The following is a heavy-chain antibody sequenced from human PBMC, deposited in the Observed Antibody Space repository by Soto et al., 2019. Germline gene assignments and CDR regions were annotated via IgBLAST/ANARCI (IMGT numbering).Heavy chain of an antibody. CDR1: GFTFSSYA. D-gene: IGHD5-12*01. J-gene: IGHJ4*02. CDR3: AKDPVLDIVAKIFTAGFDY. CDR2: ISGSGGST. V-gene: IGHV3-23*01. Sequence: EVQLLESGGGLVQPGGSLGLSCAASGFTFSSYAMSWVRQAPGKGLEWVSAISGSGGSTYYADSVKGRFTISRDNSKNTLYLQMNSLRAEDTAVYYCAKDPVLDIVAKIFTAGFDYWGQGTLVTVSS.